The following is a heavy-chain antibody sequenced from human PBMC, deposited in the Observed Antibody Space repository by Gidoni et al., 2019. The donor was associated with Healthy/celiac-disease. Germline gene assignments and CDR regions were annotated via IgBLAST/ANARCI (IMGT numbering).Heavy chain of an antibody. CDR3: ARGEDIVLMVYAQYPTTYGMDV. CDR2: ISYDGSNK. CDR1: GFTFSSYA. Sequence: QVQLVESGGGVVQPGRSLRLSCAASGFTFSSYAMHWVRQAPGKGLEWVAVISYDGSNKYYADSVKGRFTISRDNSKNTLYLQMNSLRAEDTAVYYCARGEDIVLMVYAQYPTTYGMDVWGQGTTVTVSS. V-gene: IGHV3-30-3*01. D-gene: IGHD2-8*01. J-gene: IGHJ6*02.